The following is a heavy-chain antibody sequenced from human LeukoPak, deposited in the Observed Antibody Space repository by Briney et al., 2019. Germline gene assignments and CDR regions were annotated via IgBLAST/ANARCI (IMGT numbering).Heavy chain of an antibody. CDR3: ATLPITMIYNY. D-gene: IGHD3-22*01. Sequence: SVKVSCKASGGTFSSYAISWLRQAPGQGLEWMGRIIPILGIANYAQKFQGRVTMTEDTSTDTAYMELSSLRSEDTAVYYCATLPITMIYNYWGQGTLVTVSS. J-gene: IGHJ4*02. CDR2: IIPILGIA. CDR1: GGTFSSYA. V-gene: IGHV1-69*04.